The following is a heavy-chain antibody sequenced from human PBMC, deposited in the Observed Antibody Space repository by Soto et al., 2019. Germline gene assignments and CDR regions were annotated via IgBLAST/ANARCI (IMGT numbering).Heavy chain of an antibody. D-gene: IGHD2-15*01. CDR1: GFSFSSHA. J-gene: IGHJ4*02. CDR2: ISAGADGA. V-gene: IGHV3-23*01. Sequence: EVQLLESGGGLVQPGGALRLSCAASGFSFSSHAMSWVRQAPGKGLVWVSSISAGADGAYYADSVKGRFTISRANSNNTLYLQMNSVRAEDTAVYFCARDLWWYLHWGQGTLVTVSS. CDR3: ARDLWWYLH.